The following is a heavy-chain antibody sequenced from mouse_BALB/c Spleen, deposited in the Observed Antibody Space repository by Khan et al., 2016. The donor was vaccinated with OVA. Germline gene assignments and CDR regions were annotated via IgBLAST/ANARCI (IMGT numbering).Heavy chain of an antibody. J-gene: IGHJ3*01. Sequence: VQLQESGAELAKPGASVKMSCKASGYTFTSYWMHWVKQRPGQGLEWIGYINPSTGYTEYNQKFKDKATLTADKSSSTAYMQLSSLTSEDSAVXYCVNHGSSSAWFTYWGQGTLVTVSA. V-gene: IGHV1-7*01. CDR2: INPSTGYT. CDR3: VNHGSSSAWFTY. CDR1: GYTFTSYW. D-gene: IGHD1-1*01.